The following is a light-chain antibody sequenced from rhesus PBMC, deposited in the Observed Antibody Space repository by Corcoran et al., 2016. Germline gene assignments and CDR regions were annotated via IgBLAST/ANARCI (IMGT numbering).Light chain of an antibody. V-gene: IGLV2-32*02. CDR2: EFS. CDR1: NHGIGCYNF. Sequence: QAGLTEPPSVCGSPGHSVTSSCTGTNHGIGCYNFVSWYRQHPGTAPKVIISEFSKRASGVPDRLSGSKSVNTAPLTISGLQTGDEADYFCSSHAGSDTYYVFGSGTRLTVL. J-gene: IGLJ1*01. CDR3: SSHAGSDTYYV.